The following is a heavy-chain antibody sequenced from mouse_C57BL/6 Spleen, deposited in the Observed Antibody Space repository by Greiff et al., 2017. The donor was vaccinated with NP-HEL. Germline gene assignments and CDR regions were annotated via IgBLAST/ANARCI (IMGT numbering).Heavy chain of an antibody. D-gene: IGHD2-2*01. Sequence: EVQGVESGPSLVRPSQTLSLTCTVTGFSINSDCYWIWIRQFPGNKLEYIGYTFYSGITYYNPSLESRTYITRDTSKNQFSLKLSSVTTEDTATYYCARGRLRGYWYFDVWGTGTTVTVSS. V-gene: IGHV3-3*01. CDR1: GFSINSDCY. CDR2: TFYSGIT. J-gene: IGHJ1*03. CDR3: ARGRLRGYWYFDV.